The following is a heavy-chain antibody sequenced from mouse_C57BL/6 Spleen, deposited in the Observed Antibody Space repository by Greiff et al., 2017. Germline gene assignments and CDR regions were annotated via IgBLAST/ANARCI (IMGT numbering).Heavy chain of an antibody. CDR1: GYSFTGYY. CDR3: ARMGGFYGNPFDY. CDR2: INPSTGGT. J-gene: IGHJ2*01. V-gene: IGHV1-42*01. D-gene: IGHD2-1*01. Sequence: EVQLQESGPELVKPGASVKISCKASGYSFTGYYMNWVKQSPEKSLEWIGEINPSTGGTTYNQKFKAKATLTVDKSSSTAYMQLKSLTSEDSAVYYCARMGGFYGNPFDYWGQGTTLTVSS.